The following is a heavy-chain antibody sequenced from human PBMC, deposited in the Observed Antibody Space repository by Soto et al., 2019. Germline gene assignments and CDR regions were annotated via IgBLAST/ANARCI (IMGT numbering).Heavy chain of an antibody. V-gene: IGHV1-69*01. CDR2: IIPIFGTA. Sequence: QVQLVQSGAEVKKPGSSVKISCKASGGTFSSYAISWVRQAPGQGLEWMAGIIPIFGTANYAQKFQGRVTITADESKRTALMELSSMSTEYTAVYCCARWVGSTSRDAFDIWGQGTMVTVSS. CDR1: GGTFSSYA. J-gene: IGHJ3*02. D-gene: IGHD2-2*01. CDR3: ARWVGSTSRDAFDI.